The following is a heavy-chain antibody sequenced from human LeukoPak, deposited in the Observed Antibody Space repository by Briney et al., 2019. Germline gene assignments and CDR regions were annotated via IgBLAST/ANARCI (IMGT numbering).Heavy chain of an antibody. D-gene: IGHD3-22*01. Sequence: EPGGSLRLSCAAYGFTFRRHAMSWVRQAPGKGLEWVSSDSDSGGSGSASKYADSVRGRFIISRDTSKSKLYLQMNSLRVEDTAVYYCAKGLFRNYLSDSSGRTRETPNYFDYWGQGALVTVSS. CDR1: GFTFRRHA. J-gene: IGHJ4*02. V-gene: IGHV3-23*01. CDR3: AKGLFRNYLSDSSGRTRETPNYFDY. CDR2: DSDSGGSGSAS.